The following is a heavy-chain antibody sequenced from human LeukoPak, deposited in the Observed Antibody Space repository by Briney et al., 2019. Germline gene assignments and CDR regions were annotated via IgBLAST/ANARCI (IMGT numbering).Heavy chain of an antibody. Sequence: GGSLRLSCAASGFTFSNAWMSWVRQAPGKGLEWVGRIKSKTDGGTTDYAAPVKGRFTISRDNAKNSLYLQMNSLRAEDTAVYYCARNGSYWGQGTLVTVSS. J-gene: IGHJ4*02. V-gene: IGHV3-15*01. D-gene: IGHD1-1*01. CDR1: GFTFSNAW. CDR2: IKSKTDGGTT. CDR3: ARNGSY.